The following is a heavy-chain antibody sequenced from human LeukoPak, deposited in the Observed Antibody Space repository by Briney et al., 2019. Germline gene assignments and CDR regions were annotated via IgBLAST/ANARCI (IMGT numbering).Heavy chain of an antibody. D-gene: IGHD1-26*01. Sequence: GGSLRLSCAASGFSFSSYWMTWARQAPGKGLEWVANIKQDGSESHYVDSVKGRFTTSRDNAKNSLYLQMNSLRAEDTAVYYCARIRGLDYWGQGTLVTVSS. V-gene: IGHV3-7*03. CDR2: IKQDGSES. CDR1: GFSFSSYW. J-gene: IGHJ4*02. CDR3: ARIRGLDY.